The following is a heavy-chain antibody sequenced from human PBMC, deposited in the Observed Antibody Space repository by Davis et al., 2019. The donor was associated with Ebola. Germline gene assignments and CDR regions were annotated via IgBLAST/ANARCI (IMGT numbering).Heavy chain of an antibody. Sequence: PSETLSLTCTVSGGSISSGGYYWSWIRQHPGKGLEWIGYIYYSGSTYYNPSLKSRVTISVDTSKNQFSLKLSSVTAADTAVYYCARVVGDTVNLFDPWGQGTLVTVSS. CDR1: GGSISSGGYY. CDR2: IYYSGST. J-gene: IGHJ5*02. V-gene: IGHV4-31*03. D-gene: IGHD4-17*01. CDR3: ARVVGDTVNLFDP.